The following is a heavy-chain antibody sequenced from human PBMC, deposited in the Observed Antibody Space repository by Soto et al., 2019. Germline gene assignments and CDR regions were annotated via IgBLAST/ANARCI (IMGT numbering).Heavy chain of an antibody. V-gene: IGHV4-59*01. D-gene: IGHD6-13*01. Sequence: SETLSLTCTVSGGSISSNYWTWIRQPPGKGLEWIGYVYNSGSTNYNPSLKSRVTISEDTSKSQFSLKVNSMTAADTAVYYCARYRREAVAGYTLDNWGQGILVIVSS. CDR2: VYNSGST. CDR1: GGSISSNY. CDR3: ARYRREAVAGYTLDN. J-gene: IGHJ4*02.